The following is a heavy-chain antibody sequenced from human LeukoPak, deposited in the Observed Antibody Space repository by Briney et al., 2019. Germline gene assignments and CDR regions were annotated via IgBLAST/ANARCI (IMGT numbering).Heavy chain of an antibody. CDR1: GFTFSSYA. Sequence: PGGSLRLSCAASGFTFSSYAMSWVRQAPGKGLEWVSAISGSGGSTYYADSVKGRFTISRDNSKNTLYLQMNSLRAEDTAVYYCAKGSGSGWYPLYWYFDLWGRGTLVTVSS. D-gene: IGHD6-19*01. V-gene: IGHV3-23*01. CDR3: AKGSGSGWYPLYWYFDL. J-gene: IGHJ2*01. CDR2: ISGSGGST.